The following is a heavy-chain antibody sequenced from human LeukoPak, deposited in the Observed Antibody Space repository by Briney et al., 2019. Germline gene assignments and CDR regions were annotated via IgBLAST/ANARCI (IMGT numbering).Heavy chain of an antibody. V-gene: IGHV3-20*04. D-gene: IGHD2-15*01. CDR1: GFTFSSYA. Sequence: GGSLRLSCAAFGFTFSSYAMSWVRQAPGKGLEWVSGINWNGGSTGYADSVKGRFTISRDNAKNSLYLQMNSLRAGDTALYCWASSVAASRDYWGQGTLVTVSS. J-gene: IGHJ4*02. CDR2: INWNGGST. CDR3: ASSVAASRDY.